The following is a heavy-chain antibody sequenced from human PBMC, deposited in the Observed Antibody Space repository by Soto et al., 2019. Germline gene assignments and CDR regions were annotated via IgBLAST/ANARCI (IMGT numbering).Heavy chain of an antibody. J-gene: IGHJ4*02. Sequence: QLQLQESGPGLVKPSETLSLTCTVSGGSISNSSYYWGWIRQTPGKGLEWIGHIYYTGTSYSNQSLKGRVTLTVDTSKNQFSLKLNSMTAADTAVFYCTRLQRRWLSSDSWGQGTLVTVSS. CDR3: TRLQRRWLSSDS. V-gene: IGHV4-39*01. D-gene: IGHD5-12*01. CDR1: GGSISNSSYY. CDR2: IYYTGTS.